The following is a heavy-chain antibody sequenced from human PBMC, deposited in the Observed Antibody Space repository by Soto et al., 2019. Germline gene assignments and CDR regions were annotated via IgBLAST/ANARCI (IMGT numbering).Heavy chain of an antibody. CDR1: GYTFTRYD. V-gene: IGHV1-8*01. Sequence: GASVKVSCKASGYTFTRYDINWVRQATRQGLEWMGWMNPNSGNTGYAQKFQGRVTMTRNTSISTAYMELSSLRSEDTAVYYCARVFTVVADYYYYMDVWGKGTTVTVSS. J-gene: IGHJ6*03. CDR2: MNPNSGNT. CDR3: ARVFTVVADYYYYMDV. D-gene: IGHD2-15*01.